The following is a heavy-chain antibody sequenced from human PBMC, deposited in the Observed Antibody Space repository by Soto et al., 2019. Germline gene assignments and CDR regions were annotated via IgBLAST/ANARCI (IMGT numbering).Heavy chain of an antibody. CDR2: ISSTTNYI. CDR3: ARESEDLTSNFDY. V-gene: IGHV3-21*06. J-gene: IGHJ4*02. Sequence: EVQLVESGGGLVKPGGSLRLSWAAPGFTFTRNSMNWVGQAPGKGLEWASSISSTTNYIYYGDSMKGRFTISRDNAKNSLYLEMNSLRAEDTAVYYCARESEDLTSNFDYWGQGTLVTVSS. CDR1: GFTFTRNS.